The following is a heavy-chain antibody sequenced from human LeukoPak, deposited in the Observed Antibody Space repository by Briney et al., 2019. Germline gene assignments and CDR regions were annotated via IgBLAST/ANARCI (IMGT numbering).Heavy chain of an antibody. J-gene: IGHJ6*03. V-gene: IGHV3-21*06. CDR3: ARDPYSGNYGAYYYYYMGV. CDR2: ITSSSSYI. CDR1: GFTFDDYG. Sequence: SGGSLRLSCAASGFTFDDYGMSWVRQAPGKGLEWVSSITSSSSYIYYADSVKGRFTISRDNAKNSLYLQMDSLRVEDTAVYYCARDPYSGNYGAYYYYYMGVWGKGTTVTISS. D-gene: IGHD1-26*01.